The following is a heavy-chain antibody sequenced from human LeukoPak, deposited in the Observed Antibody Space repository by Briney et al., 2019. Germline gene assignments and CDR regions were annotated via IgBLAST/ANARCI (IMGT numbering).Heavy chain of an antibody. V-gene: IGHV4-34*01. CDR1: GGSFSGYY. CDR3: ARGGVRGPSGLCAFDI. CDR2: INHSGST. D-gene: IGHD3-10*01. Sequence: PSETLSLTCAVYGGSFSGYYWSWIRQPPGKGLEWIGEINHSGSTNYNPSLKSRVTISVDTSKNQFSLKLSSMTAADTAVYYCARGGVRGPSGLCAFDIWGQGTMATVSS. J-gene: IGHJ3*02.